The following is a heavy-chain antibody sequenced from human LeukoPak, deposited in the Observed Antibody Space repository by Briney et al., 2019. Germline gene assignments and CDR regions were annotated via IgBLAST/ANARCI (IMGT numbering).Heavy chain of an antibody. V-gene: IGHV1-69*04. CDR1: GGTFSSYA. D-gene: IGHD3-9*01. CDR2: MIPILGIA. J-gene: IGHJ3*02. Sequence: SVKVSCKASGGTFSSYAISWVRQAPGQGLEWMGRMIPILGIANYAQKFQGRVTITADKSTSTAYMELSSLRSEDTAVYYCARDYDILTGYAPNAFDIWGQGTMVTVSS. CDR3: ARDYDILTGYAPNAFDI.